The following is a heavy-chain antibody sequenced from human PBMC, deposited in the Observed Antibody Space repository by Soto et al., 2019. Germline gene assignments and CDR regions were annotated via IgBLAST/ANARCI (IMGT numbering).Heavy chain of an antibody. Sequence: ASVKVCCEACGGTFSSYAISWVRQAPGQGLEWMGGIIPIFGTANYAQKFQGRVTITADESTSTAYMELSSLRSEDTAVYYCAGVAGPTLDAFDIWGQGTMVTVSS. D-gene: IGHD6-19*01. CDR3: AGVAGPTLDAFDI. J-gene: IGHJ3*02. CDR2: IIPIFGTA. V-gene: IGHV1-69*13. CDR1: GGTFSSYA.